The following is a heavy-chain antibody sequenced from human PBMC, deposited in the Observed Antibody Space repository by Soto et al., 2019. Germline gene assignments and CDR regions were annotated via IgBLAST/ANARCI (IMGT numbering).Heavy chain of an antibody. CDR2: IGGGGSNR. CDR3: ARFDYGDYSIDY. D-gene: IGHD4-17*01. V-gene: IGHV3-33*08. J-gene: IGHJ4*02. Sequence: PGGSLRRSCAASAFTFNNYAVSWVRQAPGKGLEWVAGIGGGGSNRYYADSGKGRFTISRDNSKNTLYPQMNSLTAEDTAVYYCARFDYGDYSIDYWGQGTLVSVSS. CDR1: AFTFNNYA.